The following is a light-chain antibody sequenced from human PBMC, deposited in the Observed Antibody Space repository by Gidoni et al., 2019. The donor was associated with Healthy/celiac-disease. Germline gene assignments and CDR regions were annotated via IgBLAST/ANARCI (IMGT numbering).Light chain of an antibody. J-gene: IGKJ4*01. CDR2: AAS. CDR1: QSISSY. V-gene: IGKV1-39*01. Sequence: DIQMTPSPSSLSASVGDRVTSTCRASQSISSYLNWYQQKPGKAPKLLIYAASSLQSGVPSRFSGSGSGTDFTLTISSLQPEEFATYYCQHSYSTPLTFGGGTKVEIK. CDR3: QHSYSTPLT.